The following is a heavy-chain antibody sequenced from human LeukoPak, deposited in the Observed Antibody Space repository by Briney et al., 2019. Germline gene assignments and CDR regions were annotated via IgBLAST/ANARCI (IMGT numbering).Heavy chain of an antibody. D-gene: IGHD3-3*01. Sequence: SSVKVSCKASGGTFSSYAISWVRQAPGHGLEWVGGIIPIFGTANYAQKFQGRVTITADESTSTAYMELNSLRSEDTAVYYCARAERITIFGVVTPGYYYYMDVWGKGTTVTVSS. V-gene: IGHV1-69*01. J-gene: IGHJ6*03. CDR2: IIPIFGTA. CDR1: GGTFSSYA. CDR3: ARAERITIFGVVTPGYYYYMDV.